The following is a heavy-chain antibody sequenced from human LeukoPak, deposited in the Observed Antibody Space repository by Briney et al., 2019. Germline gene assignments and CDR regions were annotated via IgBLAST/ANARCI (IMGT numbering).Heavy chain of an antibody. V-gene: IGHV3-15*01. Sequence: GGSLRLSCAASGFTFSSYWMNWVRQAPGKGLEWVGRVKSKTDGGTTDYAAPVKGRFTISRDDSKSPLFLQMNSLKTEDTAVYYCTTGAVYYDSSGYNYFDYWGQGTVVTVSS. CDR2: VKSKTDGGTT. CDR3: TTGAVYYDSSGYNYFDY. CDR1: GFTFSSYW. D-gene: IGHD3-22*01. J-gene: IGHJ4*02.